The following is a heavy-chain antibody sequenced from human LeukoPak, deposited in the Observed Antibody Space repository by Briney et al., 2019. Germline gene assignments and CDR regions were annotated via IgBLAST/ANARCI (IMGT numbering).Heavy chain of an antibody. CDR1: GFTFSSYS. Sequence: GGSLRLFCAASGFTFSSYSMNWVRQAPGKGLEWVSSISSSSSYIYYADSVKGRFTISRDNAKNSLYLQMNSLRAEDTAVYYCARGYYDSSGYPYWGQGTLVTVSS. D-gene: IGHD3-22*01. V-gene: IGHV3-21*01. J-gene: IGHJ4*02. CDR3: ARGYYDSSGYPY. CDR2: ISSSSSYI.